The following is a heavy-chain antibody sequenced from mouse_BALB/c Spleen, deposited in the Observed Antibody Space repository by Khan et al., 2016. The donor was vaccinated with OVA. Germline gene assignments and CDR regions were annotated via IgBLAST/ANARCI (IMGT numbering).Heavy chain of an antibody. Sequence: QVQLKQSGAELARPGASVNLSCKASGYTFTDYYINWMRQRTGQGLEWIGEIYPGSANIYYNEKFKGKATLTADKSSNTVYMQLSSLTSEDSAVYFCAREWAAWFPYWGQGTLVTVSA. CDR2: IYPGSANI. CDR1: GYTFTDYY. V-gene: IGHV1-77*01. J-gene: IGHJ3*01. CDR3: AREWAAWFPY.